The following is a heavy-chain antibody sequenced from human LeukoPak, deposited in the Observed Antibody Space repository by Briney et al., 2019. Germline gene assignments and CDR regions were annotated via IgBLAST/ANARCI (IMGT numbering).Heavy chain of an antibody. V-gene: IGHV1-69*04. J-gene: IGHJ4*02. Sequence: SVKVSCKASGGTFSSYAISWVRQAPGQGLEWMGRIIPILGIANYAQKFQGRVTITADKSTSTAYMELSSLRSEDTAVYYCARCPVGHYYDSSGYHDYWGQGTLVTVSS. CDR1: GGTFSSYA. D-gene: IGHD3-22*01. CDR2: IIPILGIA. CDR3: ARCPVGHYYDSSGYHDY.